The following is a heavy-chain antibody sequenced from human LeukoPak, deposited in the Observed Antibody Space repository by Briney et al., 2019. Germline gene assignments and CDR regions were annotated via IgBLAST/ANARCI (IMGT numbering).Heavy chain of an antibody. V-gene: IGHV3-23*01. CDR3: AKTGLWSMIVGNFDY. CDR1: GFTFSSYA. CDR2: ISGSGGST. J-gene: IGHJ4*02. Sequence: PGGSLRLSCAASGFTFSSYAMSWVRPAPGKGLEWVSAISGSGGSTYYADSVKGRFTISRDNSKNTLYLQMNSLRAEDTAVYYCAKTGLWSMIVGNFDYWGQGTLVTVSS. D-gene: IGHD3-22*01.